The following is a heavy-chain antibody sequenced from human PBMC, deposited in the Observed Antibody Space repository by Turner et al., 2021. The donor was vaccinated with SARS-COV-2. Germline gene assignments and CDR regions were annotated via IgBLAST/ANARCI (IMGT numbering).Heavy chain of an antibody. D-gene: IGHD5-12*01. CDR1: GYTFTSYG. Sequence: QVQLAQSGAEVKKPGASVKVSCKASGYTFTSYGISWVRQAPGQGLEWMGWISAYNGNTNYAQKLQGRVTMTTDTSTSTAYMELRGLRADDTAVYYCARDDPDIVATITIYWGQGTLVTVSS. CDR3: ARDDPDIVATITIY. J-gene: IGHJ4*02. CDR2: ISAYNGNT. V-gene: IGHV1-18*01.